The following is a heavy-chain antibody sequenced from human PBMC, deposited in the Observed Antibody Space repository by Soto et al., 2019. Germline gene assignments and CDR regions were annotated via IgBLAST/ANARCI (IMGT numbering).Heavy chain of an antibody. CDR2: MSPSSGNT. V-gene: IGHV1-8*01. J-gene: IGHJ4*02. CDR1: GYTFTSYD. CDR3: VRGEWELGY. Sequence: QVQLVQSGAEVREPGASVKVSCKASGYTFTSYDINWVRQATGQGLEWMGWMSPSSGNTGYAQTFQGRVAMTRDTSIGTAYMELSSLRSEDTAVYFCVRGEWELGYWGQGTLFTVSS. D-gene: IGHD1-26*01.